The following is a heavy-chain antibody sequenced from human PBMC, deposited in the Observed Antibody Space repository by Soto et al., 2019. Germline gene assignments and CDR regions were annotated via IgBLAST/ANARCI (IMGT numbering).Heavy chain of an antibody. D-gene: IGHD3-10*01. J-gene: IGHJ4*02. V-gene: IGHV3-15*01. CDR2: IKSKTDGGST. Sequence: GSLRLSCAASGFTFSDAWMSWVRQAPGKGLEWVGRIKSKTDGGSTDYGAPVKGRFTISRDDSKNTLYLQMSSLKTEDTAVYYCTTDSMVRGGFYFDYWGQGTLVTVSS. CDR1: GFTFSDAW. CDR3: TTDSMVRGGFYFDY.